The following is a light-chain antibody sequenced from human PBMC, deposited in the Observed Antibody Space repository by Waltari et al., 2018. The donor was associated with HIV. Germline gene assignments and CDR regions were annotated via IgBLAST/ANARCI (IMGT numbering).Light chain of an antibody. CDR2: EGS. Sequence: QSALTQPASVSGSPGQSITISCTGTSSDVGNYNLVSWYQQHPAKAPKPMIYEGSKRPSGVANRFSGSKSGNTASRTISGLQAEDEADYYCCSYAGSSSYVFGTGTKVSVL. J-gene: IGLJ1*01. V-gene: IGLV2-23*01. CDR3: CSYAGSSSYV. CDR1: SSDVGNYNL.